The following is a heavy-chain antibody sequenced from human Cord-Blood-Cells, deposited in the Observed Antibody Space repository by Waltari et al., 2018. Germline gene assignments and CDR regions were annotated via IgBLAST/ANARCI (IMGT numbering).Heavy chain of an antibody. J-gene: IGHJ6*03. Sequence: QVQLQQSGPGLVKPSQTLSLTCAISGDSVSSNSAAWNWIRQSPSRGLEWLGRTYYRSKWYNDYAVSVKSRITINPDTSKNQFSLQLNSVTPEDTAVYYCAREILELVSTYYYYYMDVWGKGTTVTVSS. V-gene: IGHV6-1*01. CDR1: GDSVSSNSAA. CDR3: AREILELVSTYYYYYMDV. CDR2: TYYRSKWYN. D-gene: IGHD1-7*01.